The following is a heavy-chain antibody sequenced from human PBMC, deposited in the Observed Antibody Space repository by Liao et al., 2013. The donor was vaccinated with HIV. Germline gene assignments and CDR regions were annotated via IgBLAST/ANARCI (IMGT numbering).Heavy chain of an antibody. J-gene: IGHJ4*02. V-gene: IGHV4-59*01. CDR1: GGSISSYY. CDR2: IYYSGST. CDR3: ARTVVVIAMGLYYFDY. D-gene: IGHD2-21*01. Sequence: QVQLQESGPGLVKPSETLSLTCTVSGGSISSYYWSWIRQPPGKGLEWIGYIYYSGSTNYNPSLKSRVTISVDTSKNQFSLKLSSVTAADTAVYYCARTVVVIAMGLYYFDYWGQGTLVTVSS.